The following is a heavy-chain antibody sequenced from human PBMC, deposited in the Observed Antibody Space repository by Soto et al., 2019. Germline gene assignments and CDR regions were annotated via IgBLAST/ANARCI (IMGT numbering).Heavy chain of an antibody. D-gene: IGHD2-15*01. CDR2: ISYTGST. V-gene: IGHV4-61*08. CDR3: GRRNPGGNWCDP. J-gene: IGHJ5*02. CDR1: GASVSSGGNY. Sequence: QVQLQESGPGLVKPSETLSLTCTVSGASVSSGGNYWNWIRQPPGKGLEWIGYISYTGSTGYNPSLNSRVTISVDTSKNQFSLRLSSVTAADTAVYYCGRRNPGGNWCDPWGQGTLVTVSS.